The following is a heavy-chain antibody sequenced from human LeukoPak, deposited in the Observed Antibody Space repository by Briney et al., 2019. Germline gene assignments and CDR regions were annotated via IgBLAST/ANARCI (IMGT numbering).Heavy chain of an antibody. D-gene: IGHD3-22*01. J-gene: IGHJ3*02. V-gene: IGHV1-18*01. Sequence: ASVKVSCKASGYTFTSCGISWVRQAPGQGLEWMGWISAYNGNTNYAQKLQGRVTMTTDTSTSTAYMELRSLRSDDTAVYYCASGEYYYDSSGSLDIWGQGTMVTVSS. CDR3: ASGEYYYDSSGSLDI. CDR1: GYTFTSCG. CDR2: ISAYNGNT.